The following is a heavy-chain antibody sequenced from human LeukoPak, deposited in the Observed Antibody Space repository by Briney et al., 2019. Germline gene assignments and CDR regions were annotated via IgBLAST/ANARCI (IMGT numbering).Heavy chain of an antibody. CDR2: INPNSGGT. D-gene: IGHD3-10*01. CDR1: GYTFTGYY. CDR3: ARDLRAYYYGSGSYYYYYYYMDV. V-gene: IGHV1-2*02. Sequence: ASVKVSCKASGYTFTGYYMHWVRQAPGQGLEWMGWINPNSGGTNYAQKFQGRVTMTRDTSINTAYMELSRLRSDDTAVYYCARDLRAYYYGSGSYYYYYYYMDVWGKGTTVTISS. J-gene: IGHJ6*03.